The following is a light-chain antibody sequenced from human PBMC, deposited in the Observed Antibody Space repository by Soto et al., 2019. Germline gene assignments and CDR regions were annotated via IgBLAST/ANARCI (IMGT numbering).Light chain of an antibody. Sequence: QSVLTQPPSVSGAPGQRVTISCTGSSSNIGAGYDVHWYHHLPGTAPKLLIYGNTNRHSGISDRFSASKSGSSASLAITGLQAEDEADYYCQSYDSSLRAWVFGGGTKLTVL. CDR2: GNT. CDR3: QSYDSSLRAWV. CDR1: SSNIGAGYD. J-gene: IGLJ3*02. V-gene: IGLV1-40*01.